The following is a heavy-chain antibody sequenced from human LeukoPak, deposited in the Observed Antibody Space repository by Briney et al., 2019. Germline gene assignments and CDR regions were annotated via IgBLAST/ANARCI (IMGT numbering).Heavy chain of an antibody. CDR2: ISYSGST. J-gene: IGHJ4*02. CDR3: ARPDYSSGWYYFDY. CDR1: GGSISSYY. Sequence: SETLSLTCTVSGGSISSYYWSWIRQPPGKGLEWIGYISYSGSTNYNPSLKSRVTISVDTSKYQFSLKLSSVTAADTAVYYCARPDYSSGWYYFDYWGQGTLVTVSS. V-gene: IGHV4-59*08. D-gene: IGHD6-19*01.